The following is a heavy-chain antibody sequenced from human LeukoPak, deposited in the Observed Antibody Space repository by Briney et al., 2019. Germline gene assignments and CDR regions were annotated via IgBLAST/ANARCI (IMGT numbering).Heavy chain of an antibody. CDR2: LYHSGST. CDR3: ASIRGYSYGYLGYYFDY. J-gene: IGHJ4*02. Sequence: PSETLSLTCTVSGYSISSGYYWGWIRQPPGKGLEWIGSLYHSGSTYYNPSLKSRVTTSVDTFKNQFSLKLSSVTAADTAVYYCASIRGYSYGYLGYYFDYWGQGTLVTVSS. CDR1: GYSISSGYY. V-gene: IGHV4-38-2*02. D-gene: IGHD5-18*01.